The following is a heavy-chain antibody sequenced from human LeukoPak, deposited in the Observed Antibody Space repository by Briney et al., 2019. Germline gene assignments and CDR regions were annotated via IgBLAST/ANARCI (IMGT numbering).Heavy chain of an antibody. V-gene: IGHV4-39*07. Sequence: PSETLSLTCTVSGGSISSSSYYWGWIRQPPGKGLEWIGSIYYSGSTYYNPSLKSRVTISVDTSKNQFSLKLSSVTAADTAVYYCAGSLLWFGESPPLWRFDPWGQGTLVTVSS. J-gene: IGHJ5*02. CDR3: AGSLLWFGESPPLWRFDP. CDR2: IYYSGST. D-gene: IGHD3-10*01. CDR1: GGSISSSSYY.